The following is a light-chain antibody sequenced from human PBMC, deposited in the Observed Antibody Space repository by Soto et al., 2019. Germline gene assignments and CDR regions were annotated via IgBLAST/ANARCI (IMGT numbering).Light chain of an antibody. CDR1: QSISSW. V-gene: IGKV1-5*01. CDR2: DAS. Sequence: QMTQSPSTLSASVGDRVTITCRASQSISSWLAWYQQKPGKAPKLLIYDASSLESGVPSRFSGSGSGTEFTLTISSLQPDDFATYYCQQYNSYSGTFGQGTKWIS. CDR3: QQYNSYSGT. J-gene: IGKJ1*01.